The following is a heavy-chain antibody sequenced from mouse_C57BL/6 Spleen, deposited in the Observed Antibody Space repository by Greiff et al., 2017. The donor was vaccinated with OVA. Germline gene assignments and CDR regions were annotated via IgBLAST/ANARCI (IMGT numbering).Heavy chain of an antibody. CDR2: IDPNSGGT. J-gene: IGHJ2*01. CDR1: GYTFTSYW. CDR3: ARKEWILEGLDFDY. V-gene: IGHV1-72*01. D-gene: IGHD2-3*01. Sequence: VQLQQSGAELVKPGASVKLSCKASGYTFTSYWMHWVKQRPGRGLEWIGRIDPNSGGTRYNEKFKSKATLTVDKPSSTAYMQLSSLTSEDSAVYYSARKEWILEGLDFDYWGQGTTLTVSS.